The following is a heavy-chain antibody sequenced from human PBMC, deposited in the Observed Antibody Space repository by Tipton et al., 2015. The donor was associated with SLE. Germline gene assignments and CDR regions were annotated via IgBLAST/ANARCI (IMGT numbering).Heavy chain of an antibody. CDR2: IYSGGST. J-gene: IGHJ6*02. Sequence: SLRLSCAASGFTFSSYAMHWVRQAPGKGLEWVSVIYSGGSTYYADSVKGRFTISRDNSKNTLYLQMNSLRAEDTAVYYCARDGGCSGGSCHGYYYGMDVWGQGTTVTVSS. V-gene: IGHV3-66*02. D-gene: IGHD2-15*01. CDR1: GFTFSSYA. CDR3: ARDGGCSGGSCHGYYYGMDV.